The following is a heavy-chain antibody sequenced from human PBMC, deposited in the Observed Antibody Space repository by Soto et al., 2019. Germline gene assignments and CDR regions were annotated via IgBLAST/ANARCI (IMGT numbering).Heavy chain of an antibody. Sequence: FTGSAMKRVRQARGQRLEWIGWIVVGSGNTNYAQKFQERVTITRDMSTSTAYMELSSLRSEDTAVHYCAADLNWDYYDSSVYPSEEIGDYWGQGTLVTVSS. V-gene: IGHV1-58*02. D-gene: IGHD3-22*01. CDR3: AADLNWDYYDSSVYPSEEIGDY. J-gene: IGHJ4*02. CDR1: FTGSA. CDR2: IVVGSGNT.